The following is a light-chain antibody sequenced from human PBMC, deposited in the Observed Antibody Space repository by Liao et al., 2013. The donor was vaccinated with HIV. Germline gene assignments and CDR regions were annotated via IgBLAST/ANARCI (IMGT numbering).Light chain of an antibody. CDR3: QVWDSSSDHWV. CDR2: QDS. J-gene: IGLJ3*02. Sequence: SYGLTQPPSVSVSTGQTASITCYGDNLSNILGNKYLHWYLQRPGQSPVLVIYQDSKRPSGIPGRFSGSNSGNTATLAIGRVEAGDEADYYCQVWDSSSDHWVFGGGTKLTVL. CDR1: NLSNILGNKY. V-gene: IGLV3-21*01.